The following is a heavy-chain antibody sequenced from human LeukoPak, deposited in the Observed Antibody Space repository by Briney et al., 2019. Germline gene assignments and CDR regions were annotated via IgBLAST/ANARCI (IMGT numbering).Heavy chain of an antibody. J-gene: IGHJ6*03. CDR1: GFTFSTYA. CDR3: AKNRGANYYNYYMDV. Sequence: GGSLRLSCAASGFTFSTYAMSWVRQAPGKGLEWLSTIGGGGRDTFYADSVKGRFTVSRDNSKNTLYLQMSSLRAEDTAVYFCAKNRGANYYNYYMDVWGKGTRSPSP. D-gene: IGHD4/OR15-4a*01. CDR2: IGGGGRDT. V-gene: IGHV3-23*01.